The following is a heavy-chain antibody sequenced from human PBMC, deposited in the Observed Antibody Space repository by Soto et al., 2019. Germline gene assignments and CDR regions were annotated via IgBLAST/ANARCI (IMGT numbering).Heavy chain of an antibody. V-gene: IGHV3-23*01. CDR1: GFTFSNSA. Sequence: GGSLRLSCAASGFTFSNSAMHWVRQAPGKGLEWVSVIGGNNDHTYYAASVKGRFTISRDNSKNTLYLQMNSLRADDTALYYCAQDLNPSGTGWYPLDYWGQGTLVTVSS. J-gene: IGHJ4*02. CDR3: AQDLNPSGTGWYPLDY. D-gene: IGHD6-19*01. CDR2: IGGNNDHT.